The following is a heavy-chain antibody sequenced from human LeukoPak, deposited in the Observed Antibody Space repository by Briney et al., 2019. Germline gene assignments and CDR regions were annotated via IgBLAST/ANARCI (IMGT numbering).Heavy chain of an antibody. Sequence: SETLSLTCAVSGVSISSGGYSWSWIRQPPGKGLEWIGYIYHSGSTYYNPSLKSRVTTSVDRSKNQFSLKLSSVTAADTAVYYCARTLAAGWFDPWGQGTLVTVSS. CDR1: GVSISSGGYS. CDR3: ARTLAAGWFDP. D-gene: IGHD6-19*01. CDR2: IYHSGST. J-gene: IGHJ5*02. V-gene: IGHV4-30-2*01.